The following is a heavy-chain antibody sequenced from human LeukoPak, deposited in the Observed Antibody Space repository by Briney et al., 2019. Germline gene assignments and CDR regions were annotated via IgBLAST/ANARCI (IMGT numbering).Heavy chain of an antibody. CDR1: GGTFSSYA. Sequence: ASVKVSCKASGGTFSSYAISWVRQAPGQGLEWMGGTIPIFGTANYAQKFQGRVTITTDESTSTAYMELSSLRSEDTAVYYCARGSGSGYPFLFDYWGQGTLVTVSS. CDR2: TIPIFGTA. V-gene: IGHV1-69*05. J-gene: IGHJ4*02. CDR3: ARGSGSGYPFLFDY. D-gene: IGHD3-3*01.